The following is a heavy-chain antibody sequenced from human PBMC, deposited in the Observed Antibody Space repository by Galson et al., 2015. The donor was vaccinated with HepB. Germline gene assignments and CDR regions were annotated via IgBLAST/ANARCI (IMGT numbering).Heavy chain of an antibody. CDR1: GGSINMHY. J-gene: IGHJ3*02. V-gene: IGHV4-59*08. D-gene: IGHD5-12*01. CDR2: IYYSGST. Sequence: LSLTCTVSGGSINMHYWNWIRLPPGKGLEWIGYIYYSGSTNYKSSLKSRATISVDTSKNQFSLTLGSVTAADTAVYYCVRQSRGYPFAGAFDIWGQGTMVTVSS. CDR3: VRQSRGYPFAGAFDI.